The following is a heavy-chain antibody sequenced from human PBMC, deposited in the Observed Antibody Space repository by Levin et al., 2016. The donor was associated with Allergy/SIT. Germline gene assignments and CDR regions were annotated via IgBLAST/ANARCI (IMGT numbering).Heavy chain of an antibody. D-gene: IGHD1-26*01. CDR2: INAGSGHT. CDR1: GYTFSTYA. V-gene: IGHV1-3*01. Sequence: ASVKVSCKASGYTFSTYAMHWVRQAPGQSLEWMGWINAGSGHTNIHRTSRAEVTFTRDTSASTAYMELSSLTSEDTAVFYCATTIVGVIKWGQGTLVTVSS. J-gene: IGHJ4*02. CDR3: ATTIVGVIK.